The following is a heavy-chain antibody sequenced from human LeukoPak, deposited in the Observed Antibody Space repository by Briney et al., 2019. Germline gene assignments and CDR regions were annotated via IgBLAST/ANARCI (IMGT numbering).Heavy chain of an antibody. V-gene: IGHV1-18*01. CDR2: ISAYNGNT. J-gene: IGHJ3*02. Sequence: ASVWVSCRVADYTFTSYGSSWVRKAPGKGLEGMGWISAYNGNTNYAHKIQGRVTMTTDTSTSTAYMELRSLRSDDTAVYYCARPSGSYPEGAFDIWGEGRMVRVSS. D-gene: IGHD1-26*01. CDR1: DYTFTSYG. CDR3: ARPSGSYPEGAFDI.